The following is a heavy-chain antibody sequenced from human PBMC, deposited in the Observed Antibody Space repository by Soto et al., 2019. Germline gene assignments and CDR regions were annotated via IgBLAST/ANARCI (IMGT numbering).Heavy chain of an antibody. Sequence: EVQLLESGGGLVQPGGSLRLSCVASGFAFSTYGMSWVRQAPGKGLEWVSVTSGSGGTTYYADSVQGRFIISRDNSKNTLYLQMNSLRAEDTAVYYCANAKRLVVVPDFDYWGQGTLVTVSS. V-gene: IGHV3-23*01. CDR1: GFAFSTYG. CDR2: TSGSGGTT. D-gene: IGHD2-8*02. J-gene: IGHJ4*02. CDR3: ANAKRLVVVPDFDY.